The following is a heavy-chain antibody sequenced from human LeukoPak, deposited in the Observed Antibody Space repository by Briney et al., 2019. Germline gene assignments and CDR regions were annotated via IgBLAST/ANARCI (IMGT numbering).Heavy chain of an antibody. D-gene: IGHD2-2*01. J-gene: IGHJ4*02. CDR2: IIPILGIA. CDR1: GGTFSSYA. V-gene: IGHV1-69*04. Sequence: SVKVSCKASGGTFSSYAISWVRQAPGQGLEWMGRIIPILGIANYAQKFQGRVTITADKSTSTAYMELSSLRSEDTAVYYCARAGYCSSTSCYAIDYWGQGTLVTVSS. CDR3: ARAGYCSSTSCYAIDY.